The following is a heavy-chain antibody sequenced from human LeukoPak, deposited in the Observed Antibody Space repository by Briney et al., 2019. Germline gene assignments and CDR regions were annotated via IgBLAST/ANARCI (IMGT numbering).Heavy chain of an antibody. CDR3: ARDRGIAEADSFDP. D-gene: IGHD6-13*01. CDR1: GYTYTTDG. CDR2: IDTYSGKT. Sequence: ASVKVSCKASGYTYTTDGISWVRQAPGQGLEWMGWIDTYSGKTNYAQKFQGRVTMTSDTSTSTAYMELRRLRSDDTDVYYCARDRGIAEADSFDPWGQGTLVTVSS. J-gene: IGHJ5*02. V-gene: IGHV1-18*01.